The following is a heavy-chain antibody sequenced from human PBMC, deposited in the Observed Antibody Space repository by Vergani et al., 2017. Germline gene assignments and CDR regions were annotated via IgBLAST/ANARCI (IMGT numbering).Heavy chain of an antibody. V-gene: IGHV4-59*01. CDR1: GGSISSYY. D-gene: IGHD6-19*01. CDR3: AIDSSGWYYFDY. CDR2: IYYSGST. J-gene: IGHJ4*02. Sequence: QVQLQESGPGLVKPSETLSLTCTVSGGSISSYYWSWIRQPPGKGLEWIGYIYYSGSTNYNPSLKTRVTISVDTSKNQFSLKLSSVTAADTAVYYCAIDSSGWYYFDYGGQGTLVTVSS.